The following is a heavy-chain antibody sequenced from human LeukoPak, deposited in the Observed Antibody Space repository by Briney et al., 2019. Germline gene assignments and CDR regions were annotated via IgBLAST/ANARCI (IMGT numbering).Heavy chain of an antibody. V-gene: IGHV3-7*03. CDR1: GFTFSSYW. CDR2: MKQDGSEK. Sequence: GGSLRLSCAASGFTFSSYWMSWVRQAPGKGLEWVANMKQDGSEKYYVDSVKGRFTISRDNAKNSLYLQMNSLRAEDTAVYYCARAPPRRLLWFGMDVWGKGTTVTVSS. CDR3: ARAPPRRLLWFGMDV. D-gene: IGHD3-10*01. J-gene: IGHJ6*04.